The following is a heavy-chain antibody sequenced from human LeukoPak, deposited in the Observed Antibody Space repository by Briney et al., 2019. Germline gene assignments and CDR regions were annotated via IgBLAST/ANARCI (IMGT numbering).Heavy chain of an antibody. J-gene: IGHJ4*02. CDR2: ISGGST. V-gene: IGHV3-38-3*01. Sequence: HPGGSLRLSCAASGFTVSSNEMSRVRQAPGKGLEWVSSISGGSTYYADSRKGRFTISRDNAKNSLYLQMNSLRAEDTAVYYCARDSLSADQAFDYWGQGTLVTVSS. D-gene: IGHD2/OR15-2a*01. CDR3: ARDSLSADQAFDY. CDR1: GFTVSSNE.